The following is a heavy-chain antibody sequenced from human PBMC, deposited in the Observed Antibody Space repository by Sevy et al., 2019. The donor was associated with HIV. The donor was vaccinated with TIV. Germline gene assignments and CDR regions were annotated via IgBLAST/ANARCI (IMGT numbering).Heavy chain of an antibody. CDR1: GFTFDDYA. Sequence: GGSLRLSCAASGFTFDDYAMHWVRQAPGKGLEWVSGISWNSAFIGYADSVKGRLTISRDNAKNSLYLQMNSLKPEDTAFYYCAKDVGSGSGPSAEYFHHWGQGTLVTVSS. D-gene: IGHD6-19*01. J-gene: IGHJ1*01. CDR2: ISWNSAFI. CDR3: AKDVGSGSGPSAEYFHH. V-gene: IGHV3-9*01.